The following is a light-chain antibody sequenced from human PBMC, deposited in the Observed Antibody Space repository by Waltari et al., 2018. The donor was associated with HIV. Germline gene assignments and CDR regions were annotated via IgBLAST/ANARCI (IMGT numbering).Light chain of an antibody. CDR2: EGS. J-gene: IGLJ1*01. CDR3: SSYAASLFV. CDR1: SRDVGGYNY. Sequence: QSALTQPPSASGSPGQSVHISCTGTSRDVGGYNYVSWYQQHPGKAPKLIIDEGSKRPSWVPDRFSGSKSGNTASLTVSGLQAEDEADYYCSSYAASLFVFGTGTKVTVL. V-gene: IGLV2-8*01.